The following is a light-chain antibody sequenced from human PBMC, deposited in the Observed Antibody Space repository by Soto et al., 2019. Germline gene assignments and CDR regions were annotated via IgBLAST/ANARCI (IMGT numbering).Light chain of an antibody. CDR1: QSVRSN. CDR2: RAS. Sequence: SPATLSVSPGEGATLSCRASQSVRSNSAWYQQKPGQAPRLLIYRASTRAAGLPDRFSGSGSETDFTLTISSLQSEDFAVYYCQQYNKWPITFGQGTRLEIK. CDR3: QQYNKWPIT. J-gene: IGKJ5*01. V-gene: IGKV3-15*01.